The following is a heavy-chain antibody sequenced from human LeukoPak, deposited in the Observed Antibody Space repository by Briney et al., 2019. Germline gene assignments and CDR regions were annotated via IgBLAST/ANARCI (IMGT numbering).Heavy chain of an antibody. V-gene: IGHV4-61*01. CDR2: IYNSGST. J-gene: IGHJ4*02. CDR1: GGSISSGTYY. D-gene: IGHD3-16*01. Sequence: PSETLSLTCTVSGGSISSGTYYWSWIRQPPGKGLEWIGSIYNSGSTYYNPSLKSRVTISVDTSKNLFSLKLSSVTAADTAVYYCARLRGYDWESFYDYWGRDPGTPSPQ. CDR3: ARLRGYDWESFYDY.